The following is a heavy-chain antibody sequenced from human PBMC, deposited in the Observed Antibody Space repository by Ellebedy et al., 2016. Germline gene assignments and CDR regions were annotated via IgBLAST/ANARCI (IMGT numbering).Heavy chain of an antibody. CDR2: IYYDGTT. Sequence: SETLSLTCKVSGGSVTSYNWSWIRRPPGKGLEWIGNIYYDGTTSYNPSLKSRVTMSLGTSNHQFSLELSSVTAADTALYFCARHNCGGECFPFDYWGQGSLVTVSS. CDR3: ARHNCGGECFPFDY. CDR1: GGSVTSYN. V-gene: IGHV4-59*08. J-gene: IGHJ4*02. D-gene: IGHD2-21*01.